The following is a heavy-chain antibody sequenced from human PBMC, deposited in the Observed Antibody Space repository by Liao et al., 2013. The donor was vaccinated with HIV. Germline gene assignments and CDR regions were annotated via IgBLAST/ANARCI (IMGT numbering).Heavy chain of an antibody. CDR1: GGSFSGFY. V-gene: IGHV4-34*01. J-gene: IGHJ4*02. D-gene: IGHD3-10*01. CDR2: IRQSGST. CDR3: ARWDYYNSGAFDY. Sequence: QVRLQQWGAGLLKPSETLSLTCAVYGGSFSGFYWRWIRQTPGKGLEWIGEIRQSGSTNYRSSLKSRVTISLDTAKNQFSLKLTSVTAADTAVYYCARWDYYNSGAFDYWGQGTLVTVSS.